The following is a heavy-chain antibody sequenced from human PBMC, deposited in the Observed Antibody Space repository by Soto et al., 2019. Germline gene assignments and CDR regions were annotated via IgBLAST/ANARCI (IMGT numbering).Heavy chain of an antibody. CDR2: IYESGST. CDR1: GESVSSGGYS. J-gene: IGHJ4*02. V-gene: IGHV4-30-2*01. D-gene: IGHD1-1*01. CDR3: ARGEVTTTGSFDY. Sequence: SETLSLTCAVSGESVSSGGYSWTWIRQPPGKGLEWLGYIYESGSTYYNPSLKSRVTISIDRSKNQFSLKLSSVTAADTAVYYCARGEVTTTGSFDYWGQGTLVTVSS.